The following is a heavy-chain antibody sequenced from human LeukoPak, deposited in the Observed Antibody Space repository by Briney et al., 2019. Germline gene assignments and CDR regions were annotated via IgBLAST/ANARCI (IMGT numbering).Heavy chain of an antibody. Sequence: PGGSLRLSCAASGFTFSSYAMHWVRQAPGKGLEWVAVISYDGSNKYYADSVRGRFTISRDNSKNTLYLQMNSLRAEDTAVYYCASPPGLVGLDYWGQGTLVTVSS. D-gene: IGHD1-26*01. CDR2: ISYDGSNK. CDR3: ASPPGLVGLDY. J-gene: IGHJ4*02. CDR1: GFTFSSYA. V-gene: IGHV3-30-3*01.